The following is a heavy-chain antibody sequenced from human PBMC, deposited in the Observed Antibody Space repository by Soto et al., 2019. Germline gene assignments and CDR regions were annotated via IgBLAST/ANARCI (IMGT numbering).Heavy chain of an antibody. Sequence: EVQLLESGGRLVHPGGSLRLSCAASGFAFSSFAMSWVRQAPGKGLEWVSSITDSGASTFYADSVKGRLTTSRDNSKSTLYLQKNSLRAEDTAVYYCAKYKGVIHHLMFDCWGQGTLVTVSS. CDR2: ITDSGAST. CDR1: GFAFSSFA. CDR3: AKYKGVIHHLMFDC. J-gene: IGHJ4*02. V-gene: IGHV3-23*01. D-gene: IGHD2-21*01.